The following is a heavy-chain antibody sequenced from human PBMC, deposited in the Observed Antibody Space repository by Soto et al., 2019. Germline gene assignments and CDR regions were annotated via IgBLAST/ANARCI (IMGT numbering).Heavy chain of an antibody. CDR1: GFTFTSSA. CDR3: AAAATGWQQMVPSDY. J-gene: IGHJ4*02. V-gene: IGHV1-58*01. CDR2: IAVGSGYT. Sequence: GASVKVSCKASGFTFTSSAFQWVRQARGQRLEWIGWIAVGSGYTNYAQRFQDRVTLTRDMSTATTYMELRRLTSEDTALDYCAAAATGWQQMVPSDYWGQGTLVTVSS. D-gene: IGHD2-8*01.